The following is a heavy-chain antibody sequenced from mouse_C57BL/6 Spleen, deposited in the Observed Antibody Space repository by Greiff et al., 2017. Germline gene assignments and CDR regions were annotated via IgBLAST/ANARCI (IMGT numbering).Heavy chain of an antibody. Sequence: VQLQQPGAELVKPGASVKMSCKASGYTFTSYWITWVKQRPGQGLEWIGNIYPSDSETHYNQKFKDKATLTVDKSSSTAYMQLSSLTSEDSAVYYCARDWRDWFAYWGQGTLVTVSA. CDR3: ARDWRDWFAY. D-gene: IGHD4-1*01. J-gene: IGHJ3*01. V-gene: IGHV1-61*01. CDR1: GYTFTSYW. CDR2: IYPSDSET.